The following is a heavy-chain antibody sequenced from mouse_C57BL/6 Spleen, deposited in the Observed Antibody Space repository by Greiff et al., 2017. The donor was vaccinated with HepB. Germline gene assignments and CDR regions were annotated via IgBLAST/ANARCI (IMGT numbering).Heavy chain of an antibody. D-gene: IGHD2-3*01. J-gene: IGHJ2*01. V-gene: IGHV3-6*01. CDR3: ARENDYLDY. CDR1: GYSITSGYY. CDR2: ISYDGSN. Sequence: EVKLQESGPGLVKPSQSLSLTCSVTGYSITSGYYWNWIRQFPGNKLEWMGYISYDGSNNYNPSLKNRISITRDTSKNQLFLKLNSVTTEDTATYYCARENDYLDYWGQGTTLTVSS.